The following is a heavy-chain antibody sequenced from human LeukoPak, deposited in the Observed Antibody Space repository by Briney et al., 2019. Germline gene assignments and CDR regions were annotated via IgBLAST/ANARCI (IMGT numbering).Heavy chain of an antibody. V-gene: IGHV1-58*02. Sequence: GASVKVSCKASGVTFSTSAMQWVRQARGQRLEWIGWIVVGSGDTKYAQKIQERVTITRDMSTSTAYMELSGLRSEDTAVYYCAAGGTVWAFDYWGQGTLVTVSS. CDR2: IVVGSGDT. CDR1: GVTFSTSA. D-gene: IGHD2-15*01. CDR3: AAGGTVWAFDY. J-gene: IGHJ4*02.